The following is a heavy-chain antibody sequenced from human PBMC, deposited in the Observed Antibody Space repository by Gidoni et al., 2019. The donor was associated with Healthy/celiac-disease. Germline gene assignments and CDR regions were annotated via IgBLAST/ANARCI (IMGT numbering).Heavy chain of an antibody. J-gene: IGHJ6*02. CDR2: INHSGST. CDR3: ARGRWFCELLSRFCMDV. Sequence: QVQLQQWGAGLLKPSETRSLTCAVYGGSFSGDYWSWIRQPPGKGLEWIGEINHSGSTNYNPSLKSRVTISVDTSKNQFSLKLSSVTAADTAVYYCARGRWFCELLSRFCMDVWGQGTTVTVSS. D-gene: IGHD3-10*01. V-gene: IGHV4-34*01. CDR1: GGSFSGDY.